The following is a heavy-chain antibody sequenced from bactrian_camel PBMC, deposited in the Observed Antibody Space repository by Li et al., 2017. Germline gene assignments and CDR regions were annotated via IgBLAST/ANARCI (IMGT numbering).Heavy chain of an antibody. CDR1: AYITEQCG. V-gene: IGHV3S25*01. CDR2: IVIGGGTT. D-gene: IGHD4*01. CDR3: ATVAGSFSDDYARARAYVY. Sequence: ESGGGSVQAGGSLRLSCAGSAYITEQCGMHWVRQAPGKGLEWVSTIVIGGGTTYYADSVKGRFTISGDNAKNTVYLQLNSLKSEDTALYYCATVAGSFSDDYARARAYVYWGQGTQVTVS. J-gene: IGHJ4*01.